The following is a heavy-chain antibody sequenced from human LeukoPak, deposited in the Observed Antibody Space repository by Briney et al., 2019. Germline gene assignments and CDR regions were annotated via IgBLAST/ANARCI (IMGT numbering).Heavy chain of an antibody. CDR2: IYHSGST. Sequence: KASGTLSLTCAVSGGSISSGDWWSWVRQPPGKGLEWIGEIYHSGSTNYNPSLKSRVTISVDKSKNQFSLKLSSVTAADTAVYYCASKTYYYGLADYWGQGTLVTVSS. CDR1: GGSISSGDW. J-gene: IGHJ4*02. CDR3: ASKTYYYGLADY. V-gene: IGHV4-4*02. D-gene: IGHD3-10*01.